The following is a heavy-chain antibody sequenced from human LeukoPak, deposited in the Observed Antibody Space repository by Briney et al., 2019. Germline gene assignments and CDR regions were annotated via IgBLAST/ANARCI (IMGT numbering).Heavy chain of an antibody. V-gene: IGHV3-23*01. D-gene: IGHD3-22*01. CDR2: ISCSGGST. Sequence: GGSLRLSCAASGFTFSSYAMSWVRQAPGKGLEWVSAISCSGGSTYYADSVKGRFTISRDNSKNTLYLQMNSLRAEDTAVYYCAKDCRRYYYDSSGCFDYWGQGTLVTVSS. CDR3: AKDCRRYYYDSSGCFDY. J-gene: IGHJ4*02. CDR1: GFTFSSYA.